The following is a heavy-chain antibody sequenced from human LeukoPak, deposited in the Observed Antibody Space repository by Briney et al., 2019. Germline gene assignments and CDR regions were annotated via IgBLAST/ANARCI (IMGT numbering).Heavy chain of an antibody. J-gene: IGHJ6*03. CDR3: TTLTTYYYDSSGSGYSYYRDV. CDR1: GFTFTDAW. D-gene: IGHD3-22*01. V-gene: IGHV3-15*01. CDR2: IKSKTDGGTT. Sequence: GGSLRLSCAASGFTFTDAWMNWVRQAPGKGLEWVGRIKSKTDGGTTDYAAPVKGRFTISSDDSKNTLYLQMNSLKTEDTAVYYCTTLTTYYYDSSGSGYSYYRDVWGKGTTVTISS.